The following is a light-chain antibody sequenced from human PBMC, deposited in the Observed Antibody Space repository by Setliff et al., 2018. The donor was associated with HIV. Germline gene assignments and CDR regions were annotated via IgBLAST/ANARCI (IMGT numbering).Light chain of an antibody. J-gene: IGLJ1*01. CDR2: EVR. CDR1: SSDVGGYSY. CDR3: SSYAITNTLP. Sequence: ALTQPASVSGSPGQSITISCTGTSSDVGGYSYVSRYQQHPGKAPKLIIYEVRNRPSGVSNRFSGSKSGNTASLTISGLQAEDEADYYCSSYAITNTLPFGTGTKVTVL. V-gene: IGLV2-14*01.